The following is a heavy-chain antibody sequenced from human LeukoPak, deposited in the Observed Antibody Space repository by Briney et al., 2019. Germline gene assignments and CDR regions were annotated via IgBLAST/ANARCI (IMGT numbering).Heavy chain of an antibody. Sequence: SETLSLTCTVSGGSISSYYWSWIRQPAGKGLEWIGRIYSSGSTNYNPSLKSGVTMSVDTSKNRFSLKLSSVTAADTAVYYCARAGVVAAKYYFDYWGQGTLVTVSS. CDR1: GGSISSYY. CDR2: IYSSGST. J-gene: IGHJ4*02. D-gene: IGHD2-15*01. V-gene: IGHV4-4*07. CDR3: ARAGVVAAKYYFDY.